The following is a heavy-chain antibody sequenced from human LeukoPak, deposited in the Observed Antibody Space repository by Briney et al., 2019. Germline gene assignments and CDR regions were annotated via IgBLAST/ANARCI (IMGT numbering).Heavy chain of an antibody. J-gene: IGHJ6*03. Sequence: GASVKVSCKASGGTFSSYAISWVRQAPGRGLEWMGGIIPIFGTANYAQKFQGRVTITADESTSTAYMELSSLRSEDTAVYYCARDRGDGYNPRNYYYMDVWGKGTTVTVSS. V-gene: IGHV1-69*13. CDR1: GGTFSSYA. CDR3: ARDRGDGYNPRNYYYMDV. D-gene: IGHD5-24*01. CDR2: IIPIFGTA.